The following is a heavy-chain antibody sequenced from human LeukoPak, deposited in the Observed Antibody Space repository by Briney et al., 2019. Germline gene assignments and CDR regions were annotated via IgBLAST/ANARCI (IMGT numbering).Heavy chain of an antibody. CDR3: ARHGTGWSFDN. CDR2: VYYGRSP. D-gene: IGHD6-19*01. V-gene: IGHV4-59*08. Sequence: PSETLSLTCTVSGGYISTYSWSWIRQPPGKGLEWIGFVYYGRSPNYNPSLKNRLTISMHTSRNQFSLQLTSVTAADTATYYCARHGTGWSFDNWGQGTLVTVSS. J-gene: IGHJ4*02. CDR1: GGYISTYS.